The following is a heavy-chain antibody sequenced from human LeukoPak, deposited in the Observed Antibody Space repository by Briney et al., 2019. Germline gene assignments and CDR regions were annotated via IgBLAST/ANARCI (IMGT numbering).Heavy chain of an antibody. V-gene: IGHV4-59*01. CDR1: GGSINGYY. CDR2: ISDSGST. J-gene: IGHJ5*02. D-gene: IGHD4-17*01. Sequence: PSETLSLTCTVSGGSINGYYWTWIRQPPGKGLEWIGYISDSGSTNYNPSLKSRVTMSVDSSNTKFSLRLNSVTAADTAVYYCARVFRGAVTSNWFDPWGQGTLVTVSS. CDR3: ARVFRGAVTSNWFDP.